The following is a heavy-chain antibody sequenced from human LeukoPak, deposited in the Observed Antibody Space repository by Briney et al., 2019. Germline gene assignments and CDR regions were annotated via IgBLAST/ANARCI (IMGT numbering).Heavy chain of an antibody. Sequence: GGSLRPSCAASGFTFSSYWMSWVRQAPGKGLEWVANIKQDGSEKYYVDSVKGRFTISRDNAKNSLYLQMNSLRAEDTAVYYCARDLYPPRGYYDSSGYYPYYFDYWGQGTLVTVSS. CDR2: IKQDGSEK. V-gene: IGHV3-7*01. J-gene: IGHJ4*02. CDR3: ARDLYPPRGYYDSSGYYPYYFDY. CDR1: GFTFSSYW. D-gene: IGHD3-22*01.